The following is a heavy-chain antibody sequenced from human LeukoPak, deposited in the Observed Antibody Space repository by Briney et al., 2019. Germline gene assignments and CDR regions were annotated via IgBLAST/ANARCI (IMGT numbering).Heavy chain of an antibody. Sequence: SETLSLTCAVSGGSISSGGYSWSWIRQPPGKGLEWIGYIYHSGSTYYNPSLKSRVTISVDTSKNQFSLKLSSVTAADTAVYYCAREQYYDSSGYVSLFDYWGQGTLVTVSS. CDR1: GGSISSGGYS. CDR2: IYHSGST. J-gene: IGHJ4*02. CDR3: AREQYYDSSGYVSLFDY. V-gene: IGHV4-30-2*05. D-gene: IGHD3-22*01.